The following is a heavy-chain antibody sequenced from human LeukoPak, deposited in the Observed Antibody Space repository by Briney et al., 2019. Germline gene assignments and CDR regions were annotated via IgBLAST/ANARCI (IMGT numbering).Heavy chain of an antibody. CDR3: ARCPPGSSSWYEVYGMVV. V-gene: IGHV1-2*04. CDR2: INPNSGGT. J-gene: IGHJ6*04. CDR1: GYTFTGYY. Sequence: ASVKVSCKASGYTFTGYYMHWVRQAPGQGLEWMGWINPNSGGTNYAQKFQGWVTMTRDTSISTAYMELSRLRSDGTAVYYCARCPPGSSSWYEVYGMVVWGKGTTVTVSS. D-gene: IGHD6-13*01.